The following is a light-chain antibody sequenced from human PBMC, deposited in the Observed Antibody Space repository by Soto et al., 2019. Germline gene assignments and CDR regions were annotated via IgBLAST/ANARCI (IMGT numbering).Light chain of an antibody. CDR1: QGISNY. CDR2: VAS. J-gene: IGKJ5*01. Sequence: DIQMTQSPSSLSASVGDRVTITCRASQGISNYLAWYQQKPGQVPKLLIYVASTLQSGVPSRFSGRGSGTDFSLSISSLQPEDVATYYCQNYNSAPLTFGQGTRLESK. V-gene: IGKV1-27*01. CDR3: QNYNSAPLT.